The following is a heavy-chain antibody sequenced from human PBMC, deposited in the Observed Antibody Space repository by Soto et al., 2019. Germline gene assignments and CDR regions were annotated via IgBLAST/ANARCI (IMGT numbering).Heavy chain of an antibody. CDR3: ARVLAYCGGDCYSPLDY. Sequence: EVQLVESGGGLVQPGGSLRLSCAASGFTFSSYSMNWVRQAPGKGLEWVSSISSSSSYIYYADSVKGRFTISRDNAKNSLYLQMNSLRAEDTAVYYCARVLAYCGGDCYSPLDYWGQGTLVTVSS. CDR1: GFTFSSYS. V-gene: IGHV3-21*01. J-gene: IGHJ4*02. CDR2: ISSSSSYI. D-gene: IGHD2-21*01.